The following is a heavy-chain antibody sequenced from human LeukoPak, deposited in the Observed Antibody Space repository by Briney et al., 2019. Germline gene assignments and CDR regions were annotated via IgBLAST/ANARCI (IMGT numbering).Heavy chain of an antibody. D-gene: IGHD2-15*01. V-gene: IGHV1-69*01. CDR2: IIPIFGTA. CDR3: ARYCSGGSCPFDY. CDR1: GCTFSSYA. J-gene: IGHJ4*02. Sequence: SVKVSCKASGCTFSSYAISWVRQAPGQGLEWMGGIIPIFGTANYAQKFQGRVTITADESTSTAYMELSSLRSEDTAVYYCARYCSGGSCPFDYWGQGTLVTVSS.